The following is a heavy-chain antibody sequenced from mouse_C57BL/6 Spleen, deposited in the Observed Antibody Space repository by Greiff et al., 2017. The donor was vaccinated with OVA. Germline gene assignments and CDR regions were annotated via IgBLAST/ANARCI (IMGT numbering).Heavy chain of an antibody. CDR3: ARDLSPYYAMDY. V-gene: IGHV5-4*01. Sequence: EVKLVESGGGLVKPGGSLKLSCAASGFTFSSYAMSWVRQTPEKRLEWVATISDGGSYTYYPENVKGRFTISRDNAKNNLYLQMSHLKSEDTAMYYCARDLSPYYAMDYWGQGTSVTVSS. J-gene: IGHJ4*01. D-gene: IGHD6-2*01. CDR2: ISDGGSYT. CDR1: GFTFSSYA.